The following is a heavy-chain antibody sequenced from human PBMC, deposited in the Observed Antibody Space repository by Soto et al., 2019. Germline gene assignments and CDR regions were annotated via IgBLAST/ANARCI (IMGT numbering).Heavy chain of an antibody. Sequence: GESLKISCRGFGYSFTTYWIGWVRQMPGKGLEWMGIIYPGDSDTRYSPSFQGQVTFSADKSISTAYMKWSSLKASDTAMYYCARYSGHDPNRAMPGDYYFDYWALGTLVTVSS. V-gene: IGHV5-51*01. CDR3: ARYSGHDPNRAMPGDYYFDY. D-gene: IGHD5-12*01. CDR2: IYPGDSDT. CDR1: GYSFTTYW. J-gene: IGHJ4*02.